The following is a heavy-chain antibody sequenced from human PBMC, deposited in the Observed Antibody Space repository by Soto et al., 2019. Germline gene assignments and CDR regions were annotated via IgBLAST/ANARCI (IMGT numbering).Heavy chain of an antibody. D-gene: IGHD1-26*01. CDR3: ANSIVTLDY. V-gene: IGHV3-30*18. Sequence: GGSLRLSCAASGFSFSSYAMHWVRQAPGKGLEWVAVISYDGSNKYYADSVKGRFTISRDNSKNTLYLQMNSLRAEDTAVYYCANSIVTLDYWGQGTLVTVSS. CDR2: ISYDGSNK. CDR1: GFSFSSYA. J-gene: IGHJ4*02.